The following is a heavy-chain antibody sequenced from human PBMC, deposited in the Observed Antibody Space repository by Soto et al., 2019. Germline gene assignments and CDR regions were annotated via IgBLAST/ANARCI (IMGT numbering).Heavy chain of an antibody. Sequence: PSETLSLTCTVSGGSISSSSYYWGWIRQPPGKGLEWIGSIYYSGSPYYNPSLKSRVTISVDTSKNQFSLKLSSVTAADTAVYYCARLNYDYVWGSYPWGQGTLVTVSS. V-gene: IGHV4-39*01. D-gene: IGHD3-16*01. CDR2: IYYSGSP. J-gene: IGHJ5*02. CDR3: ARLNYDYVWGSYP. CDR1: GGSISSSSYY.